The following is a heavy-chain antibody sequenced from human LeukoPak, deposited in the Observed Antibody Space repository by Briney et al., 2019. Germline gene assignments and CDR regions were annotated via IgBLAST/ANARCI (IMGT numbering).Heavy chain of an antibody. CDR1: GFTFSSYA. D-gene: IGHD2-2*01. CDR3: AKDHSGSTRPYYMDV. CDR2: ISGSGGST. V-gene: IGHV3-23*01. J-gene: IGHJ6*03. Sequence: GGSLRLSCAASGFTFSSYAMSWVRQAPGKGLEWVSAISGSGGSTYYADSVKGRFTISRDNSKNTLYLQMNSLRAEDTAVYYCAKDHSGSTRPYYMDVWGKGTTVTVSS.